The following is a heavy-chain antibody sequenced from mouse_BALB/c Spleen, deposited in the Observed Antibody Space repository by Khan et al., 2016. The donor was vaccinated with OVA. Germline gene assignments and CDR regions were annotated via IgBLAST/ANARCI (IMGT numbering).Heavy chain of an antibody. Sequence: EVQLQESGPSLVKPSQTLSLTCSVSGDSITSGYWSWIRKFPGNKLEYMGYMIYTGYTDYNPSLKSRLAITRHTSKNQYYLQLNSVTTEDTATSYSARWTYRYAFAYGGQGTLVTVSA. CDR1: GDSITSGY. CDR2: MIYTGYT. J-gene: IGHJ3*01. CDR3: ARWTYRYAFAY. D-gene: IGHD2-14*01. V-gene: IGHV3-8*02.